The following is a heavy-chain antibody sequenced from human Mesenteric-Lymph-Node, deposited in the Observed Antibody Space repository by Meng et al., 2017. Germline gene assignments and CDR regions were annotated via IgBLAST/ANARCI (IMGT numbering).Heavy chain of an antibody. D-gene: IGHD3-16*01. Sequence: EVQLEGSGGVFVQPGGSLRLSCGASGFTFSSYWMHWVRQVQGKGLVWVARINGDGTTTNYADSVKGRFTISRDNAKSTVSLEMNNLRVEDTAAYFCAREWGAGVNPIDNWGQGTLVTVSS. V-gene: IGHV3-74*01. CDR2: INGDGTTT. J-gene: IGHJ4*02. CDR3: AREWGAGVNPIDN. CDR1: GFTFSSYW.